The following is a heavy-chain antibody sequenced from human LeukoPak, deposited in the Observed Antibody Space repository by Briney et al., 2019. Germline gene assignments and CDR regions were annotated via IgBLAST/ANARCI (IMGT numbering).Heavy chain of an antibody. V-gene: IGHV3-74*01. D-gene: IGHD3-16*01. Sequence: GGSLRLSCAASGFTFTTYWMHWVHQAPGKGLVWVSRINGDGRSSNYADSVKGRFTISRDNARNTLYLQMNSLRAKDTALYYCARTSPTSHFDFWGQGTLVTVSS. CDR3: ARTSPTSHFDF. CDR2: INGDGRSS. CDR1: GFTFTTYW. J-gene: IGHJ4*02.